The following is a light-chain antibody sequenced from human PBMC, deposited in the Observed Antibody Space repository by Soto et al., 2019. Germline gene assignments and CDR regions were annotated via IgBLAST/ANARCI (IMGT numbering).Light chain of an antibody. J-gene: IGKJ1*01. CDR1: QNIDNY. CDR3: QQSYNTPRT. Sequence: DIQVTQSPYSLSASAGDRVTITCRASQNIDNYLNWYKQKTGNAPQLLIYAASNLESGVPSRFSGSASGTDFTLTISSLQPEDFATYYCQQSYNTPRTFGQGTKVDIK. CDR2: AAS. V-gene: IGKV1-39*01.